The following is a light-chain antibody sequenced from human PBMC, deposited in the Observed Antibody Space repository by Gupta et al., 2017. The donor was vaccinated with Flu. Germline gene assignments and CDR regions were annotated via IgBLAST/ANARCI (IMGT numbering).Light chain of an antibody. CDR1: SSDVGSYNL. CDR2: EGN. J-gene: IGLJ3*02. CDR3: CSYAVQGV. V-gene: IGLV2-23*01. Sequence: TGTSSDVGSYNLVSWYQQHPGKAPKLIIYEGNKRPSGVSNRSSGSKSGNTASLTISGLQAEDEANYYCCSYAVQGVFGGGTKLTVL.